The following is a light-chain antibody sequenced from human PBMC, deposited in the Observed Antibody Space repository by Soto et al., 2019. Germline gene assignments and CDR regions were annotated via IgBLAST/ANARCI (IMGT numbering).Light chain of an antibody. CDR1: QSVSYN. V-gene: IGKV3-15*01. J-gene: IGKJ4*01. CDR3: QQYNNWPLT. Sequence: EIVMTQSPATLSVSPGERATLSCRAGQSVSYNLAWYQQKPGQSPRLLIYGASTRATGIPARFGGSGSGTEFTLTISSLQSEDFAFYYCQQYNNWPLTFGGGTKVEIK. CDR2: GAS.